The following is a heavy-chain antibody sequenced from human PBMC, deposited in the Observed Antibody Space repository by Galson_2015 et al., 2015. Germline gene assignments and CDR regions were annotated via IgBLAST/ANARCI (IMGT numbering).Heavy chain of an antibody. CDR2: ISISSSTI. J-gene: IGHJ4*02. Sequence: SLRLSCAASGLTFSSYSMNWVRQAPGKGLEWVSYISISSSTIYYADSVKGRFTISRDNAKNSLYLQMNSLRDEDTAVYYCARDPKRNRGPLDYWGQGTLVTVSS. D-gene: IGHD3-10*01. CDR1: GLTFSSYS. CDR3: ARDPKRNRGPLDY. V-gene: IGHV3-48*02.